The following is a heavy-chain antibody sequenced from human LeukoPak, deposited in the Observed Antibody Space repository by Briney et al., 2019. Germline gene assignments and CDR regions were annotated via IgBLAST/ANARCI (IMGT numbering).Heavy chain of an antibody. J-gene: IGHJ3*02. V-gene: IGHV3-53*01. CDR1: GFTVSSNY. D-gene: IGHD1-14*01. CDR3: ARTTVGNGHDAFDI. CDR2: IYSGGST. Sequence: PGGSLRLSCAASGFTVSSNYMSWVRQAPGKGLEWVSVIYSGGSTYYADSMKGRFTISRDNSKNTLYLQMNSLRAEDTAVYYCARTTVGNGHDAFDIWGQGTMVTVSS.